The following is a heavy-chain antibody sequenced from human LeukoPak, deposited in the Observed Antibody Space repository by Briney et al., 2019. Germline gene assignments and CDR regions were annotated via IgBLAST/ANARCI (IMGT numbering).Heavy chain of an antibody. V-gene: IGHV3-23*01. CDR1: GFTFSSYT. CDR2: VSGSGGST. J-gene: IGHJ4*02. D-gene: IGHD3-22*01. Sequence: PGGSLRLSCAASGFTFSSYTMSWVRQAPGKGLEWVSGVSGSGGSTHYADSVKGRFTVSRDNSKNTLFLQMNSLRAEDTAVYYCAREDLYYYDSSGYLYWGQGTLVTVSS. CDR3: AREDLYYYDSSGYLY.